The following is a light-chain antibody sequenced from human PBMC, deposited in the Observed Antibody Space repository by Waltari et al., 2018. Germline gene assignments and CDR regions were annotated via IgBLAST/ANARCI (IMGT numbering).Light chain of an antibody. J-gene: IGKJ4*01. CDR2: DAS. CDR3: QQRRNWPLT. CDR1: QSVGTY. Sequence: CRASQSVGTYLAWYQQRPGQSPRLLIYDASYKATGIPARFSGSGSETDFTLTISSLQPEDFAVYYCQQRRNWPLTFGGGTRVQI. V-gene: IGKV3-11*01.